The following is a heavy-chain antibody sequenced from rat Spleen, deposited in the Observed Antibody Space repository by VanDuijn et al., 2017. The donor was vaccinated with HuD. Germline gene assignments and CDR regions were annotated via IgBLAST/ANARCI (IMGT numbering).Heavy chain of an antibody. CDR1: GFTFSDYY. D-gene: IGHD3-1*01. V-gene: IGHV5-20*01. CDR3: TAASNEY. Sequence: EVQLVESDGGLVQPGRSLKLSCAASGFTFSDYYMAWVRQAPTKGLEWVATISYGDSSGHSSTYYRDSVKGRFTISRDNTKSTLYLQMDSLRSEDTAMYYCTAASNEYWGQGVMVTVSS. J-gene: IGHJ2*01. CDR2: ISYGDSSGHSST.